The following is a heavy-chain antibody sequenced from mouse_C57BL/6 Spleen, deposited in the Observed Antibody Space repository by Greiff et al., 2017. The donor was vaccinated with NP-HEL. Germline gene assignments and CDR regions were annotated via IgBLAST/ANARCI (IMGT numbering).Heavy chain of an antibody. CDR2: IWSGGST. CDR3: ARNWGDVNYFDV. Sequence: QVQLQQSGPGLVQPSQCLSITCTVSGFSLTSYGVHWVRQSPGKGLEWLGVIWSGGSTDYNAAFISRLSISKDNSTSQVFFKMNSLQADDTAVYYCARNWGDVNYFDVWGTGTTVTVSS. J-gene: IGHJ1*03. D-gene: IGHD3-3*01. CDR1: GFSLTSYG. V-gene: IGHV2-2*01.